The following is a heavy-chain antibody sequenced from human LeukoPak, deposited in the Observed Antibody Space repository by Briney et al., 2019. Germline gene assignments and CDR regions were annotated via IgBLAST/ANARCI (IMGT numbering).Heavy chain of an antibody. Sequence: GGSLRLSCAASGFTFSDSYMTWIRQAPGKGLEWVAFIDKSGGTTYYADSVKGRFTISRDNAKSSLYLEMNSLRAEDTAVYYCGRGHWGLDYWGQGTLVTVSS. CDR2: IDKSGGTT. J-gene: IGHJ4*02. V-gene: IGHV3-11*04. CDR3: GRGHWGLDY. D-gene: IGHD7-27*01. CDR1: GFTFSDSY.